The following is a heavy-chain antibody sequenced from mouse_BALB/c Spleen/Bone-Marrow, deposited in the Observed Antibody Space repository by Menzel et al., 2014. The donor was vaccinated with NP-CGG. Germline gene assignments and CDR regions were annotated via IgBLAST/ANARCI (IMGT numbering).Heavy chain of an antibody. J-gene: IGHJ2*01. V-gene: IGHV2-9*02. Sequence: VKLVESGPGLVAPSQSLSITCTVSGFSLTSFGVHWVRQPPGKGLEWLGVIWAGGSTNYNSALMSRLSISKDNSQSQVFLKMNSLQTGDSAIYYRARAGSGFFDFWGQGTTLIVSS. CDR2: IWAGGST. D-gene: IGHD3-1*01. CDR1: GFSLTSFG. CDR3: ARAGSGFFDF.